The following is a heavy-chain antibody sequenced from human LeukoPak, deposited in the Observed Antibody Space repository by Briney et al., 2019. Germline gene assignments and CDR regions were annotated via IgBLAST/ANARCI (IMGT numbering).Heavy chain of an antibody. CDR1: GFTFSSYS. D-gene: IGHD1-26*01. CDR2: ISNSSSYI. V-gene: IGHV3-21*01. CDR3: ARVGAPPLDY. J-gene: IGHJ4*02. Sequence: PGGSLRLSCAASGFTFSSYSMNWVRQAPGKGLEWVSSISNSSSYIYYADSVKGRFTISRDNAKNSLYLQMNSLRAEDTAVYYCARVGAPPLDYWGQGTLVTVSS.